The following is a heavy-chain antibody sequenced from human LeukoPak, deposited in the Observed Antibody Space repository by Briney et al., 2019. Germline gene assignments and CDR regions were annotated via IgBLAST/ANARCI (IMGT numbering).Heavy chain of an antibody. CDR3: AGVDGSSGSIDY. CDR1: GYSISSGYY. CDR2: IYHSGST. D-gene: IGHD3-22*01. Sequence: SETLSLTCTVSGYSISSGYYWGWIRQPPGEGRAWIGSIYHSGSTYYNPSLKSRVTISVDTSKNQSSLKLSSVTAADTAVYYCAGVDGSSGSIDYWGQGTLVTVSS. J-gene: IGHJ4*02. V-gene: IGHV4-38-2*02.